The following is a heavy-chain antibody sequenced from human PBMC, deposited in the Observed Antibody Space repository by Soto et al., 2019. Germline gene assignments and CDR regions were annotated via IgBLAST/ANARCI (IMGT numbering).Heavy chain of an antibody. V-gene: IGHV3-11*01. CDR2: ISSGTYTI. J-gene: IGHJ4*02. D-gene: IGHD3-22*01. CDR3: ARVNYYDSSGRYDY. CDR1: GFTFSDYY. Sequence: QVRLVESGGGLVNPGGSLRLSCAASGFTFSDYYMSWIRQAPGKGLEWVSYISSGTYTIYYADSVKGRFTISRDNAKNSLYLQMNSLRAEDTAVYYCARVNYYDSSGRYDYWGQGTLVTVSS.